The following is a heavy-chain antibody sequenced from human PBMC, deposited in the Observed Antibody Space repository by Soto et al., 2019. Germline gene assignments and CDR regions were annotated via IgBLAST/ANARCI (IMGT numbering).Heavy chain of an antibody. Sequence: QVQLVQSGAEVKKPGASVKVSCKASGYTFTSYGISWVRQAPGQGLEWMGWISAYNGNTNYAQKLQGRGTMTTDTATSTAYIELRSLSSDDTAVYYCARILAAAGNYAFDSWGQGTMVTVSS. V-gene: IGHV1-18*01. J-gene: IGHJ3*02. CDR3: ARILAAAGNYAFDS. D-gene: IGHD6-13*01. CDR1: GYTFTSYG. CDR2: ISAYNGNT.